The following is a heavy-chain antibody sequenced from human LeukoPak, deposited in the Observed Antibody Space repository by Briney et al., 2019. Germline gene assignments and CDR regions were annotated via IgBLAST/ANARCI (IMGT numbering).Heavy chain of an antibody. Sequence: SETLSLTCTVSGGSISSGGYYWSWIRQHPGKGLEWIGYIYYSGSTYYNPSLKSRVTISVDTSKNQFSLKLSSVTAADTAVYYCARQGPRSQQLVRGPFDYWGQGTLVTVSS. CDR2: IYYSGST. V-gene: IGHV4-31*03. D-gene: IGHD6-13*01. J-gene: IGHJ4*02. CDR1: GGSISSGGYY. CDR3: ARQGPRSQQLVRGPFDY.